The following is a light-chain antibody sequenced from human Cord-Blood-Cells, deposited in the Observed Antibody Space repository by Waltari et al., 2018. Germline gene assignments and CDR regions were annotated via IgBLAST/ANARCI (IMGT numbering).Light chain of an antibody. CDR2: GNS. J-gene: IGLJ3*02. V-gene: IGLV1-40*01. CDR1: SSNIGAGYD. Sequence: QSVLTQPPSVSGAPGQRVTISCTGSSSNIGAGYDVHWYQQLPGTAPKLLIYGNSNRPSGVPDRCYGSKSGTSASLAITGLQAEDEADYYCQSYDSSLSGSVFGGGTKLTVL. CDR3: QSYDSSLSGSV.